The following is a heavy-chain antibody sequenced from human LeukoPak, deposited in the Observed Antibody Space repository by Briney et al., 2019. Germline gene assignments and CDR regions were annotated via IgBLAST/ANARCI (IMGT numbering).Heavy chain of an antibody. CDR1: GFTFSSYG. V-gene: IGHV3-30*18. Sequence: PGRSLRLSCAASGFTFSSYGMHWLRQAPGKGLEWVAVISYDGSNKYYADSVKGRFTISRDNSKNTLYLQMNSLRAEDTAVYYCAKEDVGYNGGGYFDYWGQGTLVTVSS. D-gene: IGHD5-24*01. CDR3: AKEDVGYNGGGYFDY. J-gene: IGHJ4*02. CDR2: ISYDGSNK.